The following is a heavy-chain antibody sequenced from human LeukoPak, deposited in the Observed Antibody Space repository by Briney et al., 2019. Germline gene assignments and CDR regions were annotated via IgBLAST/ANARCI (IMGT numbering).Heavy chain of an antibody. Sequence: SETLSLTCTVSGGSISSYYWSWIRQPPGKGLEWIGYIYYSRSTNYNPSLKSRVTISVDTSKNQFSLKLSSVTAADTAVYYCASNTYDSSGYYLGYHAFDIWGQGTMVTVSS. CDR3: ASNTYDSSGYYLGYHAFDI. V-gene: IGHV4-59*01. CDR1: GGSISSYY. D-gene: IGHD3-22*01. CDR2: IYYSRST. J-gene: IGHJ3*02.